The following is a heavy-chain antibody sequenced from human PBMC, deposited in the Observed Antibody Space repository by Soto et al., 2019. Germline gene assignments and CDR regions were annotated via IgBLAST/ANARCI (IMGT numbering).Heavy chain of an antibody. CDR1: GYTFTSYG. Sequence: AALPVSCKASGYTFTSYGISCVRQAPGQGLEWMGWISAYNGNTNYAQKLQGRVTMTTDTSTSTAYMELRSLRSDDTAVYYCARVGGGFPLMDVWGQGTTVTVSS. CDR3: ARVGGGFPLMDV. J-gene: IGHJ6*02. V-gene: IGHV1-18*01. CDR2: ISAYNGNT. D-gene: IGHD3-16*01.